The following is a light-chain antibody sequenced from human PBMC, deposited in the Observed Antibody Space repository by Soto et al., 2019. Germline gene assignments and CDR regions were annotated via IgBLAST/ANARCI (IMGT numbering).Light chain of an antibody. Sequence: EIVLTQSPGTLSLSPGERATLSCRASQSVSSYLAWYQQKPGQAPRLLIYGASTRATDIPARFSGSGSGTELTLTISSLQSEDFALYYCQQYNNWPLTFGGGTKVDIK. CDR3: QQYNNWPLT. J-gene: IGKJ4*01. CDR2: GAS. CDR1: QSVSSY. V-gene: IGKV3-15*01.